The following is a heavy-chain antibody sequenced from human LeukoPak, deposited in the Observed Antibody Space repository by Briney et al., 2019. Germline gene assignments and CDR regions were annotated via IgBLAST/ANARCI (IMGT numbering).Heavy chain of an antibody. CDR1: GGSISSSSYY. V-gene: IGHV4-39*01. CDR3: ARHSESWYSSSHEYFQH. D-gene: IGHD6-13*01. Sequence: PSETLSLTCTVSGGSISSSSYYWGWIRQPPGKGLEWIGSIYYSGSTYYNPSLKSRVTISVDTSKNQFSLKLSSVTAADTAVYYCARHSESWYSSSHEYFQHWGQGTLVTVSS. J-gene: IGHJ1*01. CDR2: IYYSGST.